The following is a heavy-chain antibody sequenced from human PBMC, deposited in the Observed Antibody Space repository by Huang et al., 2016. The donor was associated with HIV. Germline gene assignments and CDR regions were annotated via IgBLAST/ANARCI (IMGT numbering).Heavy chain of an antibody. CDR1: GGSIRSDNYY. J-gene: IGHJ4*02. V-gene: IGHV4-39*01. CDR3: ARLPGSITMIRGVITDPY. CDR2: IYYRGST. Sequence: QLQLQESGPGLVKPSETLSLTCTVSGGSIRSDNYYWGWLRQPPGKGLEWIGGIYYRGSTDYNPSLKSRVTITVDTSKNQFSLKMRSVTAADTAVYYCARLPGSITMIRGVITDPYWGQGTLVTVSS. D-gene: IGHD3-10*01.